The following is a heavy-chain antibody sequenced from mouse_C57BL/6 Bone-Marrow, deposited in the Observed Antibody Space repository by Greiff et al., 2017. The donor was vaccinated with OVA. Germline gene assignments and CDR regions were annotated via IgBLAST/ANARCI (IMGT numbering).Heavy chain of an antibody. Sequence: VQLQQPGAELVKPGASVKMSCKASGYTFTSYWITWVKQRPGQGLEWIGDIYPGSGSTNYNEKFKSKATLTVETSSSTAYMQLSSLTSEDSAVYYCARRTETPYFDVWGTGTTVTVSS. CDR3: ARRTETPYFDV. CDR2: IYPGSGST. J-gene: IGHJ1*03. CDR1: GYTFTSYW. V-gene: IGHV1-55*01.